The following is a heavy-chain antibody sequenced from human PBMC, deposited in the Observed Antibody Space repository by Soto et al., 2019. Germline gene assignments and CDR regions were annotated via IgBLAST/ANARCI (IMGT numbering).Heavy chain of an antibody. CDR1: GFTFSGYW. Sequence: EVQLVESGGGLVQPGGSLRLSCVASGFTFSGYWMHWVRQAPGKGLVWVSRIDGDGSRTNYADSVKGRFTIPRDNAKNTLYLQMNSLRAEDTAVYYCARELASYNDYWGQGTLVTVSS. V-gene: IGHV3-74*01. CDR3: ARELASYNDY. J-gene: IGHJ4*02. D-gene: IGHD1-1*01. CDR2: IDGDGSRT.